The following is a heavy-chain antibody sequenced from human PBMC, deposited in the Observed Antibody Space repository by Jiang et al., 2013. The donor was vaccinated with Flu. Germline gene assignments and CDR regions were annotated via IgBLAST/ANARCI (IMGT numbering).Heavy chain of an antibody. CDR2: IKTSTGNP. V-gene: IGHV7-4-1*02. J-gene: IGHJ4*02. D-gene: IGHD1-14*01. CDR3: ARGFDTGL. CDR1: GYSLSSYA. Sequence: QSGSELKKPGASATVSCRASGYSLSSYAVNWVRQAPGQGLEWLGWIKTSTGNPTYAQGFTGRFVFSLDTSITTAYLQISSLKAEDTAVYYCARGFDTGLWGQGTLVTVSS.